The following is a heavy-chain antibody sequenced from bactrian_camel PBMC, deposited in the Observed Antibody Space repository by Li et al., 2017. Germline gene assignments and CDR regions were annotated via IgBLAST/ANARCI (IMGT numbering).Heavy chain of an antibody. D-gene: IGHD4*01. J-gene: IGHJ4*01. V-gene: IGHV3S68*01. CDR2: ISSDGNT. Sequence: HVQLVESGGGSVQPGGSLTLSCTASGRMLDWCMSWFRQVPGKEREHVSSISSDGNTHYADSVKGRFTISLDNAKTTLYLQLNNLDTEDTAMYYCATTNGRGSYWGQGTQVTVS. CDR1: GRMLDWC. CDR3: ATTNGRGSY.